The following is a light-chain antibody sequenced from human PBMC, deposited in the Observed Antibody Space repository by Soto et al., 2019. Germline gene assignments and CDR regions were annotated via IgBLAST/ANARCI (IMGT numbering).Light chain of an antibody. V-gene: IGKV3D-20*02. J-gene: IGKJ5*01. Sequence: EFVLTQSPGTLSLSPGERATLSCRASQTVRNNYLAWYQQKNGQAPRILIYDASNRATGIPARFSGSGSGTDFTLTISSLQPEDFATYYCQQSYNFPLTFGGGTRLEIK. CDR1: QTVRNNY. CDR3: QQSYNFPLT. CDR2: DAS.